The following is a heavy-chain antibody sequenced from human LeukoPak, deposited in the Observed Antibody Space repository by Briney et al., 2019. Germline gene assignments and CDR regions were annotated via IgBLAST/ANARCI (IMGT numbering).Heavy chain of an antibody. CDR3: ARERIAAAYFDY. CDR1: GGSISSCGYS. D-gene: IGHD6-13*01. V-gene: IGHV4-30-2*01. J-gene: IGHJ4*02. Sequence: SETLSLTCAVSGGSISSCGYSWSWIRQPPGKGLEWIGYIYHSGSTYYNPSLKSRVTISVDRSKNQFSLKLSSVTAADTAVYYCARERIAAAYFDYWGQGTLVTVSS. CDR2: IYHSGST.